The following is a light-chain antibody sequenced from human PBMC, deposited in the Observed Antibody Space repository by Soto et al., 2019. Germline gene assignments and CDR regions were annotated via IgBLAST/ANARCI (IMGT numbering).Light chain of an antibody. CDR1: QSVSTN. J-gene: IGKJ5*01. Sequence: EIVVTQSPDTLSVTQGERATLSCRASQSVSTNVAWYQQKPGQAPRLLISVASSRATGIPARFSGSGSGTDFTLTISSVEPEDFAVYYCQQRSNWITFGQGTRLEV. CDR2: VAS. CDR3: QQRSNWIT. V-gene: IGKV3-11*01.